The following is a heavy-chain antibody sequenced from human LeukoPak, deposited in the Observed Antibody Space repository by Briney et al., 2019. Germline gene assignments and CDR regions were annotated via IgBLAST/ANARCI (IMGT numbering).Heavy chain of an antibody. CDR1: GFTFSIYA. D-gene: IGHD2-15*01. J-gene: IGHJ4*02. Sequence: GRSLRLSCAASGFTFSIYAMHWVRQAPGKGLEGVAVISYDGSNKYYADSVKGRFTISRDNSKNTLYLQMNSLRAEDTAVYYCAMEQRKYSAGFTIDYWGQGTLVTVSS. V-gene: IGHV3-30-3*01. CDR3: AMEQRKYSAGFTIDY. CDR2: ISYDGSNK.